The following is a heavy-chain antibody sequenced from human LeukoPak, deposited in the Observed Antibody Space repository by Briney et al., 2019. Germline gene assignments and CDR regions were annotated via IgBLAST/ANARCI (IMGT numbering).Heavy chain of an antibody. V-gene: IGHV3-30*18. CDR1: GFTFSSYG. CDR2: ISYDGSNK. CDR3: AKGGPAET. Sequence: GGSLRLSCAASGFTFSSYGMHWVRQAPGKGLEWVAVISYDGSNKYYADSVKGRFTISRDNSENTLYLQMNSLRAEDTAVYYCAKGGPAETWGQGTLVTVSS. J-gene: IGHJ4*02. D-gene: IGHD2-2*01.